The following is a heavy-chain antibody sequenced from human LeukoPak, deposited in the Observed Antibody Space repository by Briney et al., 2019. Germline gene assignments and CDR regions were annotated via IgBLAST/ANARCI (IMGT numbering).Heavy chain of an antibody. V-gene: IGHV3-48*01. CDR3: ARDPSYDSSGYLAFDI. D-gene: IGHD3-22*01. CDR1: RFTFSSYS. CDR2: ISSSSSTI. J-gene: IGHJ3*02. Sequence: GGSLRLSCAASRFTFSSYSMNWVRQAPGKGLEWVSYISSSSSTIYYADSVKGRFTISRDNAKNSLYLQMNSLRAEDTAVYYCARDPSYDSSGYLAFDIWGQGTMVTVSS.